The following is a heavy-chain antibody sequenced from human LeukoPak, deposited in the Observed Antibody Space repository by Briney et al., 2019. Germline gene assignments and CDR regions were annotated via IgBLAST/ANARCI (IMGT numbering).Heavy chain of an antibody. CDR1: GFTFSDYY. J-gene: IGHJ4*02. D-gene: IGHD3-22*01. Sequence: PGGSLRLSCAASGFTFSDYYMSWVRQAPGKGLEWVSAISGSGGSTYYADSVKGRFTISRDNSKNTLYLQMNSLRAEDTAVYYCAKDRGSSGYFDYWGQGTLVTVSS. CDR2: ISGSGGST. V-gene: IGHV3-23*01. CDR3: AKDRGSSGYFDY.